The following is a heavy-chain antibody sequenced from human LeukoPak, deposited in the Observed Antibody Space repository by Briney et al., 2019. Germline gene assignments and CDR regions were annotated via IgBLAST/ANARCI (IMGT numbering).Heavy chain of an antibody. Sequence: PGGSLRLSCAASGFAFRTSAIHWVRQASGKGLEWVGRIRGNANNYATEYAASVKGRFTISRDDSKKTAYLQMNSLKTEDTAMYYCTGLGIATTGTDYWGQGTLVTVAS. J-gene: IGHJ4*02. CDR2: IRGNANNYAT. CDR3: TGLGIATTGTDY. CDR1: GFAFRTSA. V-gene: IGHV3-73*01. D-gene: IGHD6-13*01.